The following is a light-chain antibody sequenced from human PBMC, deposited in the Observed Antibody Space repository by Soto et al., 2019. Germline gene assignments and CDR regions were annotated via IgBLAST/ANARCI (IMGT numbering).Light chain of an antibody. J-gene: IGKJ3*01. V-gene: IGKV3-15*01. CDR2: GAS. CDR3: QHYNNWPIT. Sequence: EIVMTQSPATLSVSPGERATLSCRASQSVSSNLAWYQQKPGQAPRLLIYGASTRATAIPAMFSGSRSGTEFTLTISSLPSEDFACYYGQHYNNWPITFGPGTKVDIK. CDR1: QSVSSN.